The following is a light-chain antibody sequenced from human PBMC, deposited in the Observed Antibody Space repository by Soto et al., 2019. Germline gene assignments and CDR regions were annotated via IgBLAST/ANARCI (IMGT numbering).Light chain of an antibody. CDR1: SSDVGSYNL. CDR2: EGS. Sequence: QSALTQPASVSGSPGQSITISCTGTSSDVGSYNLVSWYQQYPDKAPKLIIYEGSKRPSGVSNRFSGSKSGNTASLTISGLQAEDEADDYCCSFALGSTLIFGGGTKLTVL. J-gene: IGLJ2*01. V-gene: IGLV2-23*01. CDR3: CSFALGSTLI.